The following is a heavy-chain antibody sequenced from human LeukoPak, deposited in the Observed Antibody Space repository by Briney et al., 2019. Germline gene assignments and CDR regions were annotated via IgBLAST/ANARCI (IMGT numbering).Heavy chain of an antibody. Sequence: GGSLRLSCAASGFTFSSYWMSWVRQAPGKGLEWVANIKQDGSEIYYVDSVMGRFTISRDNAKNSLYLQMNSLRAEDTAVYYCARDGRKLRDGYNYGGQGTQVTVSS. CDR3: ARDGRKLRDGYNY. V-gene: IGHV3-7*01. CDR2: IKQDGSEI. CDR1: GFTFSSYW. J-gene: IGHJ4*02. D-gene: IGHD5-24*01.